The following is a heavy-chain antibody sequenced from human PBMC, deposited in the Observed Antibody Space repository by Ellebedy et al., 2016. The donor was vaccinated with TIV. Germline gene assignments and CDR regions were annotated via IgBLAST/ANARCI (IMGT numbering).Heavy chain of an antibody. J-gene: IGHJ6*02. V-gene: IGHV1-69*04. CDR2: IIPILGIA. D-gene: IGHD2-2*01. CDR1: GGTFSSYA. CDR3: ARGPYFDCSSNRGPRAGGMDV. Sequence: AASVQVSCKASGGTFSSYANSCVRQAPGQGREWMGRIIPILGIANYAQKFQGRVTITADKSTSTAYMELSSLRSEDTAVYYCARGPYFDCSSNRGPRAGGMDVWGQGTTVTVSS.